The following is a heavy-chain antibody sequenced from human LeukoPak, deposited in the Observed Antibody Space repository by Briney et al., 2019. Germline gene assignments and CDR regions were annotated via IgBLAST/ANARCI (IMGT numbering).Heavy chain of an antibody. D-gene: IGHD5-12*01. J-gene: IGHJ4*02. CDR2: IYYSGST. Sequence: PSETLSLSCTVSGGSISSYYWSWLRQSPGKGLEWIGYIYYSGSTNYNPSLKSRVTISVDTSKNQFSLKLSSVTAADTAVYYCPREAVATGGVDYWGQGTLVTVSS. V-gene: IGHV4-59*01. CDR3: PREAVATGGVDY. CDR1: GGSISSYY.